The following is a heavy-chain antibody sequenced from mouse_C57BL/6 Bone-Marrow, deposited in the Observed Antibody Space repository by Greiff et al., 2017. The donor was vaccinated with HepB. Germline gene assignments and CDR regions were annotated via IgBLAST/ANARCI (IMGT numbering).Heavy chain of an antibody. V-gene: IGHV1-55*01. D-gene: IGHD1-1*01. CDR1: GYTFTSYW. Sequence: QVQLQQPGAELVQPGASVTMSCKASGYTFTSYWIPWVKQRPGQGLEWIGDIYPGSGSTNYNEKFKSKATLTVDTSSSTANMQLSSLTTEDSAVYYCASTVVEEDYAMDYWGQGTTVTVSS. CDR2: IYPGSGST. J-gene: IGHJ4*01. CDR3: ASTVVEEDYAMDY.